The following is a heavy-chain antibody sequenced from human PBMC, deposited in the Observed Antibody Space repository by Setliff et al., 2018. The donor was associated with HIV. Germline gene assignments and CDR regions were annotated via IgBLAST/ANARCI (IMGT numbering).Heavy chain of an antibody. D-gene: IGHD2-2*01. J-gene: IGHJ3*02. V-gene: IGHV4-4*09. CDR2: IYSSGST. Sequence: SETLSLTCTVSGGSISSYYWSWIRQPPGKGLEWIGNIYSSGSTNYNPSLKSRVTISVDTSKNQFSLKLTSVTAADTAVYYCAKYGPRTALDIWGPGTLVTVSS. CDR3: AKYGPRTALDI. CDR1: GGSISSYY.